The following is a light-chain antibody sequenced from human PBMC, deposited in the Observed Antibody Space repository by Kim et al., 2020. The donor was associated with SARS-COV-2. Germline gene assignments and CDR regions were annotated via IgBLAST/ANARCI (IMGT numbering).Light chain of an antibody. Sequence: EIVMTQSPATLSVSPGERATFSCRASQSVRSNLAWYQKKPGQAPRLLIYGASTRATGIPVRFSGSGSGTEFTLTISSLQSEDFAVYYCQQYNKWPLTFGGGTKVDIK. CDR3: QQYNKWPLT. J-gene: IGKJ4*01. CDR1: QSVRSN. CDR2: GAS. V-gene: IGKV3-15*01.